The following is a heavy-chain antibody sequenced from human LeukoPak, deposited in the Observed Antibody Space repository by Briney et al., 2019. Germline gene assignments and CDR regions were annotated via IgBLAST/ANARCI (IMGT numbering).Heavy chain of an antibody. CDR3: VKASSSSPQYNWFDA. CDR2: VSGTGGRT. Sequence: GGSLRLSCAASGFTFSSYAMHWVRQAPGKGLEWVSVVSGTGGRTYYADSVKGRFTISRDNSKNTLYLQMNSLRAEDTALYYCVKASSSSPQYNWFDAWGQGTLVTVSS. CDR1: GFTFSSYA. D-gene: IGHD6-6*01. J-gene: IGHJ5*02. V-gene: IGHV3-23*01.